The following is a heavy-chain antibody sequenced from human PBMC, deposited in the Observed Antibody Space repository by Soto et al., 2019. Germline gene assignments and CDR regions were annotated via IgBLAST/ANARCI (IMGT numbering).Heavy chain of an antibody. CDR1: GDSVSSNSAA. J-gene: IGHJ6*02. CDR3: AREGSGWSYYYYYYGMDV. V-gene: IGHV6-1*01. CDR2: TYYRSKWYN. D-gene: IGHD6-19*01. Sequence: SQTLSLPCAISGDSVSSNSAAWNWIRQSPSRGLEWLGRTYYRSKWYNDYAVSVKSRITINPDTSKNQFSLQLNSVTPEDTAVYYCAREGSGWSYYYYYYGMDVWGQGTTVTVSS.